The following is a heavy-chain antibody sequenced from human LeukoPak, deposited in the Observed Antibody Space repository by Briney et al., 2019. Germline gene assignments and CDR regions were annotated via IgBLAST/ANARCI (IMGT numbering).Heavy chain of an antibody. Sequence: PGGSLRLSCAASGYTFSDYYINWIRQAPGKGLEWLSYISGNGRFIDYADSVKGRFTISRDNAQNLLFLQMNSLRAEDTAIYYCARDLNTGMDVWGRGTTVTVSS. J-gene: IGHJ6*02. CDR2: ISGNGRFI. CDR3: ARDLNTGMDV. CDR1: GYTFSDYY. V-gene: IGHV3-11*01.